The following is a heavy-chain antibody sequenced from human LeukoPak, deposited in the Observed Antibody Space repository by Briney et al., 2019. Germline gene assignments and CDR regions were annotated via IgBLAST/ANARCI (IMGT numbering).Heavy chain of an antibody. Sequence: GRFTISRDNAKNSLYLQTNSLRAEDTAVYYCARDRGVVGATDFDYWGQGTLVTVSS. J-gene: IGHJ4*02. V-gene: IGHV3-11*06. D-gene: IGHD1-26*01. CDR3: ARDRGVVGATDFDY.